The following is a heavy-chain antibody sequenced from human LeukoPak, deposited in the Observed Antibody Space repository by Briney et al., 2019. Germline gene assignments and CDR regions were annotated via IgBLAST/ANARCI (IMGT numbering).Heavy chain of an antibody. CDR1: GYTLTELS. CDR3: ARVKFFGTVTTGPEIITEGWFDY. CDR2: IIPIFGTA. D-gene: IGHD4-17*01. V-gene: IGHV1-69*05. J-gene: IGHJ4*02. Sequence: SVKVSCKVSGYTLTELSMHWVRQAPGQGLEWMGRIIPIFGTANYAQKFQGRVTITTDESTSTAYMELSSLRSEDTAVYYCARVKFFGTVTTGPEIITEGWFDYWGQGTLVTVSS.